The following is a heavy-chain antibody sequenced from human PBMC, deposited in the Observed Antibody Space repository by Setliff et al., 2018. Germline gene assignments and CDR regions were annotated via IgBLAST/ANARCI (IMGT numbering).Heavy chain of an antibody. CDR2: INTNTGNP. V-gene: IGHV7-4-1*02. D-gene: IGHD3-10*01. CDR3: ARASRFGTIVYKGYYYMDV. Sequence: ASVKVSCKTSGYMFTTYGISWMRQAPGQGLEWMGWINTNTGNPSYAQDFTGRFVFPLDTSVSTAYLQISSLKAEDTAVYYCARASRFGTIVYKGYYYMDVWGKGTTVTVSS. J-gene: IGHJ6*03. CDR1: GYMFTTYG.